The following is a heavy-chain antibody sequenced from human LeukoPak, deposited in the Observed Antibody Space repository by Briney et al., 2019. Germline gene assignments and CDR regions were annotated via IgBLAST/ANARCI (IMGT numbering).Heavy chain of an antibody. J-gene: IGHJ4*02. CDR3: ATFRGWYIAH. V-gene: IGHV3-11*03. CDR1: GLTFSDYY. D-gene: IGHD6-19*01. CDR2: IGRSSTDT. Sequence: GGSLRLSCAASGLTFSDYYMTWIRQAPGKGLEWVSSIGRSSTDTKYADSVKGRFTISRDDAKNSVYLQMNSLRAEDTAVYYCATFRGWYIAHWGQGSLVTVSS.